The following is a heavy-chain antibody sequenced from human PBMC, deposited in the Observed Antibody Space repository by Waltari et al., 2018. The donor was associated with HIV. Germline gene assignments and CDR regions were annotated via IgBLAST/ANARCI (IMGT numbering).Heavy chain of an antibody. V-gene: IGHV3-33*08. CDR1: GFSFSSFA. CDR3: AKVGSSGPLDH. D-gene: IGHD6-19*01. CDR2: IWYDGSNE. Sequence: QVHLVESGGGVVQPGRSLRLSCVASGFSFSSFAMHWVGQTPGKGLEWVAGIWYDGSNENYADSVKGRFTISRDNSMDTLYLEMMSLRADDTAKYYCAKVGSSGPLDHWGQGTLVTVSP. J-gene: IGHJ4*02.